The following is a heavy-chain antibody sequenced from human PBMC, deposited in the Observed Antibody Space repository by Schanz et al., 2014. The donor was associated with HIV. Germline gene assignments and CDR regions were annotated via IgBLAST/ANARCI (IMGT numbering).Heavy chain of an antibody. CDR1: RGTFINYA. Sequence: QVQLVQSGAEVKKPGSSVKVFCRASRGTFINYAFSWVRQAPGQGLEWMGGIIPISGTANYAQKFQGRVTMTADKSTSAAYMELSSLRSEDTAVYYCVRGVIYYDSGSYYNYFDYWGQGTLVTVSS. V-gene: IGHV1-69*06. CDR3: VRGVIYYDSGSYYNYFDY. CDR2: IIPISGTA. J-gene: IGHJ4*02. D-gene: IGHD3-10*01.